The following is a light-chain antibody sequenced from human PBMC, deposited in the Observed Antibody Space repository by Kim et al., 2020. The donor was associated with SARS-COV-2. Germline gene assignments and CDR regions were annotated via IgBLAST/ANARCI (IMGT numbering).Light chain of an antibody. J-gene: IGKJ1*01. V-gene: IGKV3-20*01. Sequence: EVVLTQSPGTLSLSPGERATLSCRASQSVSSSYLAWYQQKPGQAPRVLIYGASSRATGIPDRFSGSGSGTDFILTISRREPGDFAVYYCQQYGSSPTFGQGTKVDIK. CDR3: QQYGSSPT. CDR1: QSVSSSY. CDR2: GAS.